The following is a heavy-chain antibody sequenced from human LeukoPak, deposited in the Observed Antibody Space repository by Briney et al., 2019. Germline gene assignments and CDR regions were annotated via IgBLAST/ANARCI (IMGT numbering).Heavy chain of an antibody. V-gene: IGHV3-48*02. CDR1: GFTFSSYA. CDR2: ISSSSTTI. J-gene: IGHJ4*02. Sequence: GGSLRLSCAASGFTFSSYAMSWVRQAPGKGLEWVSYISSSSTTIYYADSVKGRFTISRDNAKNSLYLQMNSLRDEDTAVYYCARGRENYGDYHDYWGQGTLVTVSS. CDR3: ARGRENYGDYHDY. D-gene: IGHD4-17*01.